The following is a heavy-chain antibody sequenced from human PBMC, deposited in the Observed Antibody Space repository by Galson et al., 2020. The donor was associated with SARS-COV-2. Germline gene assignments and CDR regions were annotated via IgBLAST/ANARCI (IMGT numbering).Heavy chain of an antibody. CDR1: GLTFSSSA. CDR3: ARETDDDSSSWYDY. Sequence: QLGESLKISCAASGLTFSSSAMHWVRKAPGKGLEWVAIISYDGTTIYKSDSVKGRFTISRDISKDILYLQMNRLRPEDTGVYYCARETDDDSSSWYDYWGQGTLVTVSP. V-gene: IGHV3-30*04. D-gene: IGHD3-22*01. CDR2: ISYDGTTI. J-gene: IGHJ4*02.